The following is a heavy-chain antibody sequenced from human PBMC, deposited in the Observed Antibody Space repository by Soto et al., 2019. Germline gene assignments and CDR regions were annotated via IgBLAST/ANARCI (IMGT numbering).Heavy chain of an antibody. CDR1: GFTFSSYG. Sequence: GGSLRLSCAASGFTFSSYGMHWVRQAPGKGLEWVAVISYDGSNKYYADSVKGRFTISRDNSKNTLYLQMNSLRAEDTAVYYCAKDIVHSGSYLFDYWGQGTLVTVSS. CDR3: AKDIVHSGSYLFDY. D-gene: IGHD1-26*01. V-gene: IGHV3-30*18. J-gene: IGHJ4*02. CDR2: ISYDGSNK.